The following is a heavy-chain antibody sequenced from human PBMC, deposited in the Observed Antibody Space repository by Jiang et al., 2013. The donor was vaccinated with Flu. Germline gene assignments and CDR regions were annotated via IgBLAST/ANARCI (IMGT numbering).Heavy chain of an antibody. J-gene: IGHJ4*02. CDR1: GFTFGDYA. CDR2: IRSKAYGGTT. Sequence: PGRSLRLSCTASGFTFGDYAMSWFRQAPGKGLEWVGFIRSKAYGGTTEYAASVKGRFTISRDDSKSIAYLQMNSLKTEDTAVYYCTRDLDDFWSGYPLRGWGQGTLVTVSS. V-gene: IGHV3-49*03. D-gene: IGHD3-3*01. CDR3: TRDLDDFWSGYPLRG.